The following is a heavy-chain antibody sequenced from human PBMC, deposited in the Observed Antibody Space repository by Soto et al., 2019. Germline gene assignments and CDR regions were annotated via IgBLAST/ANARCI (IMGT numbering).Heavy chain of an antibody. D-gene: IGHD3-16*01. CDR1: GYTFTNHG. Sequence: QVQLVQSGAEVKKPGASVKVSCKTSGYTFTNHGINWVRQAPGQGLEWMGWINTYNANVNYAQKLQGRVTMTTDTSTSTAEMDLRSLTSDDTAVYYCARDRVAGIWGDAFDSWGQGTMVTVSS. CDR3: ARDRVAGIWGDAFDS. CDR2: INTYNANV. V-gene: IGHV1-18*04. J-gene: IGHJ3*02.